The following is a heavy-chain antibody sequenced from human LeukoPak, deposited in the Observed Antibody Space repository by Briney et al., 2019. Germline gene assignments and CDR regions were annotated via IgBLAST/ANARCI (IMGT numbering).Heavy chain of an antibody. CDR1: GFTFSSYG. CDR2: IRYDGSNK. CDR3: ARDYPDY. Sequence: PGGSLRLSCAASGFTFSSYGMHWVRQAPGKGLEWVAFIRYDGSNKYYADSVKGRFTISRDNAKNSLYLQMNSLRAEDTAVYYCARDYPDYWGQGTLVTVSS. J-gene: IGHJ4*02. V-gene: IGHV3-30*02.